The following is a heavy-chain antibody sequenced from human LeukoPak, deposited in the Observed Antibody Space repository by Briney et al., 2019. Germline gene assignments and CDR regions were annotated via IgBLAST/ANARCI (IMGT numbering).Heavy chain of an antibody. CDR3: AKGDSSGSIDAFDI. V-gene: IGHV3-43*01. D-gene: IGHD3-22*01. Sequence: GGSLRLSCAASGFTFDDYTMHWVRQAPGKGLEWVSLISWDGGSTYYADSVKGRFTISRDNSKNSLYLQMNSLRAEDTALYYCAKGDSSGSIDAFDIWGQGTMVTVSS. J-gene: IGHJ3*02. CDR1: GFTFDDYT. CDR2: ISWDGGST.